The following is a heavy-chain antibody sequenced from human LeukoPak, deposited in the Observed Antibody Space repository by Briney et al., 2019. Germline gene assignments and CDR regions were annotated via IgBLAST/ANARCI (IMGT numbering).Heavy chain of an antibody. CDR2: ISSSSTTI. CDR3: ARVFGGHFDY. D-gene: IGHD3-10*01. V-gene: IGHV3-48*02. J-gene: IGHJ4*02. Sequence: PGGSLRLSCAASGVTLSPYGMIWVRQAPGKGLDWVSYISSSSTTIYYADSVKGRSTISRDNAKNSLFLQMNSLRDEDTALYYCARVFGGHFDYWGQGTLVTVSS. CDR1: GVTLSPYG.